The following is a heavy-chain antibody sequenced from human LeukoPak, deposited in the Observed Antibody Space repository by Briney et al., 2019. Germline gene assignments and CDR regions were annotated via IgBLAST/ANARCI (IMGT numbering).Heavy chain of an antibody. CDR3: ARDRNVLLWFGELFDLSFDP. D-gene: IGHD3-10*01. V-gene: IGHV3-21*01. CDR2: ISSSSSYI. Sequence: PGGSLRLSCAASGFTFSSYSMNWVRQAPGKGLEWVSSISSSSSYIYYADSVKGRFTISRDNAKNSLYLQMNSLRAEDTAVYYCARDRNVLLWFGELFDLSFDPWGQGTLVTVSS. J-gene: IGHJ5*02. CDR1: GFTFSSYS.